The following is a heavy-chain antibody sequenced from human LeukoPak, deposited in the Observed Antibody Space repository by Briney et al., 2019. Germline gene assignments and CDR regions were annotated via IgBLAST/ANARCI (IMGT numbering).Heavy chain of an antibody. J-gene: IGHJ4*02. CDR1: GGSFSDYY. V-gene: IGHV4-34*01. CDR3: ARGSAHFDY. D-gene: IGHD3-10*01. CDR2: INHSGST. Sequence: SETLSLTCAVNGGSFSDYYWSWIHQPPGKGLEWIGEINHSGSTNYNPSLKSRVTISVDTSKNQFSLKLSSVTAADTAVFYCARGSAHFDYWGQGTLVTVSS.